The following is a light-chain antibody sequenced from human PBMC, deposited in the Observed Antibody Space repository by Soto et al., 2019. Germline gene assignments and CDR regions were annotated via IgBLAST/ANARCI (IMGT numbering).Light chain of an antibody. CDR3: QSYDSSILV. CDR2: EDN. V-gene: IGLV6-57*04. CDR1: SGSIASNY. J-gene: IGLJ2*01. Sequence: NFMLTQPHSVSESPGKTVTISCTRSSGSIASNYVQWYQQRPGSAPTTVIYEDNQRPSGVPDRFSGSIDSSSNSASLTISGLKTEDEADYYCQSYDSSILVFGGGTKVTVL.